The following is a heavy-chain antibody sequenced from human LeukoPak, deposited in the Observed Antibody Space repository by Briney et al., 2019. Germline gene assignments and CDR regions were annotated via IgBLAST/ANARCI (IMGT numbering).Heavy chain of an antibody. CDR2: IHPDSGGT. J-gene: IGHJ6*02. D-gene: IGHD3-16*02. CDR3: ARVSGPTRYYGLDV. V-gene: IGHV1-2*02. Sequence: VASVKVSCKASGYSFSDHYIHWVRQAPGQGLEWMGWIHPDSGGTIYAQNFHGRLTVTRDRSLGTAYMELTRLTSDDTAMYYCARVSGPTRYYGLDVWGQGTTVIVTS. CDR1: GYSFSDHY.